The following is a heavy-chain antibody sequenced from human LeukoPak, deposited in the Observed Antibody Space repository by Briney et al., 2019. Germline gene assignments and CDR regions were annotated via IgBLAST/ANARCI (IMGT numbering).Heavy chain of an antibody. CDR2: ISVSGTTM. J-gene: IGHJ4*02. CDR1: GFTFTDYY. Sequence: GVSLRLSCATSGFTFTDYYMSWIRQAPGKGLEWVSYISVSGTTMYYADSVKGRFTLSRDNAKNSLYLQMNSLRAEDTAVYYCAKEAQGCSITSCYFDSWGQGTLVTVSS. CDR3: AKEAQGCSITSCYFDS. D-gene: IGHD2-2*01. V-gene: IGHV3-11*01.